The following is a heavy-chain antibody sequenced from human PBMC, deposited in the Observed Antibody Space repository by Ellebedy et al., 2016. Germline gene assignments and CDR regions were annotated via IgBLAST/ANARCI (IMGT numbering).Heavy chain of an antibody. D-gene: IGHD1-26*01. Sequence: GGSLRLSXSASGFTFSDYAMNWVRQSPGKGLEYVSSISSNGGGTYYADSVKGRMTVSRDNSKNTLFLQMTSLRPEDTAIYFCVKSRIMGVFDYWGPGALVTVST. J-gene: IGHJ4*02. CDR1: GFTFSDYA. CDR3: VKSRIMGVFDY. CDR2: ISSNGGGT. V-gene: IGHV3-64D*06.